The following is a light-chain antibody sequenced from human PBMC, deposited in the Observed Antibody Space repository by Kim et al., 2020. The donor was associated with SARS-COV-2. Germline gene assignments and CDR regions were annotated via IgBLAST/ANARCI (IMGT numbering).Light chain of an antibody. J-gene: IGLJ2*01. CDR1: MSDIGSNT. CDR3: ASWNDGLSGPV. V-gene: IGLV1-44*01. CDR2: SNG. Sequence: GQGVTIRSAGGMSDIGSNTVNWCHHHPEKSPRLVSYSNGERPSGVPGRFSGSRSGPSASLAISGLQSDDEADYFCASWNDGLSGPVFGGGTQLTVL.